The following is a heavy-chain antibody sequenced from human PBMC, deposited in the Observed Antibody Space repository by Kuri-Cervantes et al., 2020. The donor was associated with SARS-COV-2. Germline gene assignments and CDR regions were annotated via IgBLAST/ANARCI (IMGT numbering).Heavy chain of an antibody. D-gene: IGHD3-3*01. CDR3: ARGDFWNGYYNWYFDL. CDR2: IHSSGSST. V-gene: IGHV3-74*01. J-gene: IGHJ2*01. Sequence: GESLKISCEASGFMISSCWMHWVRQVPEKEQVWVSRIHSSGSSTGYADSVKGRFTISRDNAKNTLYLQMNSLRVEDTAVYYCARGDFWNGYYNWYFDLWGRGTLVTVSS. CDR1: GFMISSCW.